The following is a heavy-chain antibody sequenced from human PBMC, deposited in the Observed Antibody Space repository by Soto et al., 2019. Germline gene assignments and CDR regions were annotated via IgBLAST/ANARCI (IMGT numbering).Heavy chain of an antibody. J-gene: IGHJ6*02. CDR3: ARDEGDGYNYYGMDV. V-gene: IGHV4-31*03. D-gene: IGHD1-26*01. CDR1: GGSISSGGYY. Sequence: PSETLSLTCTVSGGSISSGGYYWSWIRQHPGKGLEWIGYIYYSGSTYYNPSLKSRVTISVDTSKNQFSLKLSSVTAADTAVYYCARDEGDGYNYYGMDVWGQGTTVTGS. CDR2: IYYSGST.